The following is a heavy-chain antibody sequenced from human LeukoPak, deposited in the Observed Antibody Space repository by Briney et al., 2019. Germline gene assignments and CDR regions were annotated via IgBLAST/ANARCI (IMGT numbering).Heavy chain of an antibody. CDR3: ARDLIYGSGEY. CDR2: ISSSSTYI. J-gene: IGHJ4*02. D-gene: IGHD3-10*01. V-gene: IGHV3-21*01. Sequence: GGSLRLSCAASRFTFSSYSMNWVRQAPGKGLEWVSSISSSSTYIYYADSVKGRFTISRDNAKNSLYLQMNSLRAEDTAVYYCARDLIYGSGEYWGQGTLVTVSS. CDR1: RFTFSSYS.